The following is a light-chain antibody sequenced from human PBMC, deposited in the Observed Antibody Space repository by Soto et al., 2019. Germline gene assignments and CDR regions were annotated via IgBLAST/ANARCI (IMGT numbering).Light chain of an antibody. J-gene: IGLJ2*01. CDR2: DVS. V-gene: IGLV2-14*03. CDR1: SSDVGGYNS. CDR3: SSYTTTSTVV. Sequence: QSALTQPASVSGSPGQSITISCTGTSSDVGGYNSVSWYQQHPGKAPRLMIYDVSNRPSGVSNRFSASKSGNTASLTISGLQAEDEADYYCSSYTTTSTVVFGGGTKVTVL.